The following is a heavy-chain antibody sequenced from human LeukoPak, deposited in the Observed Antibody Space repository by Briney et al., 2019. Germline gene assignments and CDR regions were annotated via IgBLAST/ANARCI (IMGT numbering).Heavy chain of an antibody. CDR1: GGSISSSNW. J-gene: IGHJ4*02. CDR2: IYHSGST. V-gene: IGHV4-4*02. D-gene: IGHD3-10*01. CDR3: ARETYGSGTFRQLDY. Sequence: SETLSLTCAVSGGSISSSNWWSWVRPPPGKGLEWIGEIYHSGSTNYNPSLKSRVTISVDKSKNQFSLNLTSVTAADTAVYYCARETYGSGTFRQLDYWGQGTLVTVYS.